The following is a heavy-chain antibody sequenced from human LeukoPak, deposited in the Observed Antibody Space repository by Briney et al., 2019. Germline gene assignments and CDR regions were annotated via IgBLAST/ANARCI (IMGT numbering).Heavy chain of an antibody. V-gene: IGHV3-23*01. CDR3: AKAIEYYYYYYMDV. CDR1: GFTFSSYA. CDR2: ISGSGGST. Sequence: GGSLRLSCAASGFTFSSYAMRWVRQAPGKGLEWVSAISGSGGSTYYADSVKGRFTISRDNSKNTLYLQMNSLRAEDTAVYYCAKAIEYYYYYYMDVWGKGTTVTVSS. J-gene: IGHJ6*03.